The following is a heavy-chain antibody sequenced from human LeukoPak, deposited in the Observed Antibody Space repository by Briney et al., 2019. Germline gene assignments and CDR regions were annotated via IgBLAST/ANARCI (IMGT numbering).Heavy chain of an antibody. CDR3: YSATPDY. Sequence: GGSLILSCVASGFSISGYWMSWVRQAPGKGLEWVANIKQDGSEKNYVGSVKGRFTISRDNAKNSLYLEMDSLRAEDTAVYYCYSATPDYWGQGTLVTVSS. CDR2: IKQDGSEK. CDR1: GFSISGYW. D-gene: IGHD2-15*01. J-gene: IGHJ4*02. V-gene: IGHV3-7*01.